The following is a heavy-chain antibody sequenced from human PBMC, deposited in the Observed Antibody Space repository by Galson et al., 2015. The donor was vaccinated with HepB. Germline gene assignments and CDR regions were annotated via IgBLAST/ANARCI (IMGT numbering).Heavy chain of an antibody. J-gene: IGHJ6*02. D-gene: IGHD5-18*01. CDR1: GGSIRSRNW. Sequence: LSLTGAVSGGSIRSRNWWSWVRQPPGKGLEWIGEIYPSGTTSGTTNYNPSLTSRITISIDKSKKQFFLKLRSVTAADTALYYCAREGGYTNYYYGMDVWGQGTAGIVAS. CDR2: IYPSGTTSGTT. CDR3: AREGGYTNYYYGMDV. V-gene: IGHV4-4*02.